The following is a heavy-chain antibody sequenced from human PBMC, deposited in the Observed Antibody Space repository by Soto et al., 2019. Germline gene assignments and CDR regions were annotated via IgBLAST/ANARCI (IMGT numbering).Heavy chain of an antibody. J-gene: IGHJ4*02. Sequence: QMQLVQSGAEVKKPGSSVKVSCKASGGTLSSFINYPINWVRQAAGQGLEWMGGIGPNVGTVKHAQQFQGRVTITADKSTGTAYMELSSLRSEDTALYYCARRDTSGFLRYFDNWGQGTLVTVSS. CDR2: IGPNVGTV. D-gene: IGHD3-3*01. CDR1: GGTLSSFINYP. V-gene: IGHV1-69*06. CDR3: ARRDTSGFLRYFDN.